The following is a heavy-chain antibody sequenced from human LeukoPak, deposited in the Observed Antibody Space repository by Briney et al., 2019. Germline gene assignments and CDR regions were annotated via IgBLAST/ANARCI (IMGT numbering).Heavy chain of an antibody. CDR1: GYTFTSYG. V-gene: IGHV1-18*01. D-gene: IGHD3-10*01. Sequence: GASVKVSCKASGYTFTSYGISWVRQAPGQGLEWMGWISAYNGNTNYAQKLQGRVTMTTDTSTGTAYMELRSLRSDDTAVYYCARQLTYYYGSGSDYWGQGTLVTVSS. CDR3: ARQLTYYYGSGSDY. J-gene: IGHJ4*02. CDR2: ISAYNGNT.